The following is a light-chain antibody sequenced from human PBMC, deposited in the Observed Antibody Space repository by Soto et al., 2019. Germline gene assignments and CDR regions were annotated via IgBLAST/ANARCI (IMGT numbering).Light chain of an antibody. Sequence: DIQMTQSPSSLSASVGDRVTITCRASQIISSYLNWYQQKPGKAPKLLIYAASSLQSGVPSRFSGSGSGIDFTLTISSLQPEDFATYYCQQTYSTPRTFGQGTKVEIK. CDR2: AAS. CDR1: QIISSY. J-gene: IGKJ1*01. CDR3: QQTYSTPRT. V-gene: IGKV1-39*01.